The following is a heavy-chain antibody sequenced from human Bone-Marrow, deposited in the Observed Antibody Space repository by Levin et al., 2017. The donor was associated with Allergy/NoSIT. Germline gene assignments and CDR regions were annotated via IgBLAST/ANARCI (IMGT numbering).Heavy chain of an antibody. CDR1: GYTFTDHY. Sequence: GESLKISCEAAGYTFTDHYMHWVRQAPGQGLEWMGWVNCNSGDTHYAQKFQDRVTMTRDTSITTAYIEVSSLRFDDTALYFCARNDYGDYVQNFDYWGQGPLVTVSS. CDR3: ARNDYGDYVQNFDY. V-gene: IGHV1-2*02. CDR2: VNCNSGDT. J-gene: IGHJ4*02. D-gene: IGHD4-17*01.